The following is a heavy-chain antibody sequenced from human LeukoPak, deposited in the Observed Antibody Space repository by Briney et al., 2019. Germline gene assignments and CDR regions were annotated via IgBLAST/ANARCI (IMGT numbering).Heavy chain of an antibody. CDR2: ISGSGGST. Sequence: PGGSLRLSCAASGFTFSSYAMSWVRPAPGKGLEWVSAISGSGGSTYYADSVKGRFTISRDNSKNTLYLQMNSLRAEDTAVYYCAKDPIVVVPAASKRPFDYWGQGTLVTVSS. D-gene: IGHD2-2*01. J-gene: IGHJ4*02. CDR3: AKDPIVVVPAASKRPFDY. V-gene: IGHV3-23*01. CDR1: GFTFSSYA.